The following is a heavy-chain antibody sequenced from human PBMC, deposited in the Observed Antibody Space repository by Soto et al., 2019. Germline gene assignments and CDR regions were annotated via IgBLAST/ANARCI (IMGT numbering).Heavy chain of an antibody. CDR1: GFSLSSSGVG. J-gene: IGHJ5*02. V-gene: IGHV2-5*02. CDR2: IYWDDDK. Sequence: QITLKESGPTLVKPTQTLTLTCTFSGFSLSSSGVGVGWIRQPPGKALEWLALIYWDDDKRYRASLKSRLTITKDTSKNQVVLTMTNMDPVDTGTYYCARNNYQNNCFDPWGQGTLVTVSS. CDR3: ARNNYQNNCFDP. D-gene: IGHD1-1*01.